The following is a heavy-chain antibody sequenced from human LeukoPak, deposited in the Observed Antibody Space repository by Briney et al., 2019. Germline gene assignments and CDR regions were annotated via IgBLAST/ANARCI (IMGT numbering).Heavy chain of an antibody. Sequence: PGGSLRLSCAASGFTFSDYYMSWIRQAPGKGLEWVSYISSSGSTIYYADSVKGRFTISRDNSKNTLYVQMNSLRAEDTALYYCARFLYYSYYMDVWGKGTTVTVSS. J-gene: IGHJ6*03. V-gene: IGHV3-11*01. D-gene: IGHD2/OR15-2a*01. CDR3: ARFLYYSYYMDV. CDR2: ISSSGSTI. CDR1: GFTFSDYY.